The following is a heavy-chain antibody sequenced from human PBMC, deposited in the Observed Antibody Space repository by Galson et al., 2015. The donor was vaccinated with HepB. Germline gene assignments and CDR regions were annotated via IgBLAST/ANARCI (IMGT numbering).Heavy chain of an antibody. D-gene: IGHD3-3*01. CDR1: GFTFSIYG. V-gene: IGHV3-33*01. J-gene: IGHJ4*02. Sequence: SLRLSCAASGFTFSIYGMHWVRQAPGKGLEWLAVIWPDGSIKYYSDSVKGRFSISRDNSRHTLYLQMNSLRADDTAVYYCARHNNDHDWDYWGQGTRVTVSS. CDR2: IWPDGSIK. CDR3: ARHNNDHDWDY.